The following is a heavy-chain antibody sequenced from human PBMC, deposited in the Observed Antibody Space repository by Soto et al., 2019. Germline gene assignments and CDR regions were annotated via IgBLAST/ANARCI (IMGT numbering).Heavy chain of an antibody. V-gene: IGHV3-23*01. J-gene: IGHJ2*01. D-gene: IGHD3-10*01. CDR1: GLTFSRFA. CDR2: IHGSGAIT. Sequence: PGGSLRLSCAASGLTFSRFAMSWVRQAPGKGLEWVATIHGSGAITNYADSVRGRFTISRDNSKDTMYLQLNTLRVEDTAAYYCAKDKGPGSYTNWCFDVWGRGTLVTVSS. CDR3: AKDKGPGSYTNWCFDV.